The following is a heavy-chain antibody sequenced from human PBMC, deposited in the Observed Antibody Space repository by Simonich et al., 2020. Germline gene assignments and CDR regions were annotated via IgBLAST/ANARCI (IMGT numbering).Heavy chain of an antibody. D-gene: IGHD2-15*01. CDR2: TSAYNGNT. J-gene: IGHJ4*02. CDR3: ARASRGTWWYYYFDY. V-gene: IGHV1-18*01. Sequence: QVQLVQSGAEVKKPGASVKVSCKASGYTFTSYGISWVRQAPGQGLEGMGGTSAYNGNTNNAQKLQGRVTMTTDTSTSTAYMELRSLRSDDTAVYYCARASRGTWWYYYFDYWGQGTLVTVSS. CDR1: GYTFTSYG.